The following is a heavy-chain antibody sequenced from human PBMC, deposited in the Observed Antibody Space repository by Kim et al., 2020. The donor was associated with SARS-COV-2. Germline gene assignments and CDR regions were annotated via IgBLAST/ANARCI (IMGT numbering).Heavy chain of an antibody. Sequence: PSFQGQVTISADESISTAYLQWSSLKASDTAMYYCASLRSRLFALGAFDIWGQGTMVTVSS. CDR3: ASLRSRLFALGAFDI. V-gene: IGHV5-51*01. D-gene: IGHD3-22*01. J-gene: IGHJ3*02.